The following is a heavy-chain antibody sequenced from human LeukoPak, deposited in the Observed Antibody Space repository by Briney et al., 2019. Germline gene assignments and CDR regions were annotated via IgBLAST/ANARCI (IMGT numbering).Heavy chain of an antibody. D-gene: IGHD1-26*01. CDR3: AKGVGATYPYYFDY. CDR1: GFKFDDYG. CDR2: ISWDGDTT. J-gene: IGHJ4*02. V-gene: IGHV3-43D*03. Sequence: GGSLRLSCAASGFKFDDYGMHWVRQAPGTGLEWVSLISWDGDTTYYADSVKGRFTISRDNSKNSLGLQMNSLRAEDTALYYCAKGVGATYPYYFDYWGQGTLVTVSS.